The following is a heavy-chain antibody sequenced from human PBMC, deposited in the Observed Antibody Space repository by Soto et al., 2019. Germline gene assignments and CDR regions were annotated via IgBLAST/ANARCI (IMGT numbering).Heavy chain of an antibody. Sequence: ASVKVSCKASGYTFTSYGISWVRQAPGQGLEWMGWISAYNGNTNYAQKLQGRVTMTTDTSTSTAYMELRSLRSDDTAVYYCARDNYVIAVAGDDAFDIWGQGTMVTVSS. CDR1: GYTFTSYG. D-gene: IGHD6-19*01. V-gene: IGHV1-18*01. CDR2: ISAYNGNT. J-gene: IGHJ3*02. CDR3: ARDNYVIAVAGDDAFDI.